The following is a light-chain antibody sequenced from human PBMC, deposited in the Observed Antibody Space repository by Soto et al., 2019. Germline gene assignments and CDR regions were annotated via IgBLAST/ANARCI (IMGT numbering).Light chain of an antibody. CDR3: QQRSNWPPT. Sequence: EIVLTQSPGTLSLSPGERATLSCRTSQSVNNNYLAWYQQKPGQAPRLLIYDASNRATGIPARFSGSGSGTDFTLTISSLEPEDFAVYYCQQRSNWPPTFGQGTKVDIK. CDR1: QSVNNNY. CDR2: DAS. V-gene: IGKV3-11*01. J-gene: IGKJ1*01.